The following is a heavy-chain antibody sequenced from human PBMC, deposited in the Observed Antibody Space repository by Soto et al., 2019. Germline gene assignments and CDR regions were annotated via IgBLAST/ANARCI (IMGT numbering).Heavy chain of an antibody. D-gene: IGHD1-26*01. CDR3: AKGVEGGSLFRGAFDY. Sequence: GSLRLSCVASRFTFTSYAMSWVRQAPGKGLEWVAAISASGGATIHADSVKGRLTISRDNSKNTLYLQMNSLRAEDTAVYYCAKGVEGGSLFRGAFDYWGQGTQVTVSS. CDR1: RFTFTSYA. J-gene: IGHJ4*02. V-gene: IGHV3-23*01. CDR2: ISASGGAT.